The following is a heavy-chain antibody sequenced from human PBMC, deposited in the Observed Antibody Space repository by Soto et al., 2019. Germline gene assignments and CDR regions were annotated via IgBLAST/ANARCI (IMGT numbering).Heavy chain of an antibody. CDR2: VYHTGDT. CDR1: GCTVPRGHW. J-gene: IGHJ5*02. D-gene: IGHD2-21*02. V-gene: IGHV4-4*01. Sequence: LSPTCGVSGCTVPRGHWGSCCRQSPGGGLEWIGNVYHTGDTNLNPSLQSRVTISVDKSNNQFSLRLNSLTAADTAVYFCAREIVTAGGNNYFDPWGPGTLVTVSS. CDR3: AREIVTAGGNNYFDP.